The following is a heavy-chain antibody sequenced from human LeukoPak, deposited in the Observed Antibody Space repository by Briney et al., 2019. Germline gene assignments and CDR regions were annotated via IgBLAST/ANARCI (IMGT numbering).Heavy chain of an antibody. CDR3: ARDLGANDYGDDSPFGY. J-gene: IGHJ4*02. Sequence: GGSLRLSCTVSGFTVSSNSMSWVRQAPGKGLEYVSAISSNGGSTYYAKSVKGRCTISRDNSKNTLYLQMGSLRAEDMAVYYCARDLGANDYGDDSPFGYWGQGTLVTVSS. CDR2: ISSNGGST. CDR1: GFTVSSNS. D-gene: IGHD4-17*01. V-gene: IGHV3-64*01.